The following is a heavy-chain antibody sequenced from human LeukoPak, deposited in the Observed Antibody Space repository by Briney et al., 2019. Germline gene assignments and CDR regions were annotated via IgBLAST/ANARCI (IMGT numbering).Heavy chain of an antibody. J-gene: IGHJ6*03. CDR2: IYYSGST. CDR3: ARDSCSGGSCYNYTDV. V-gene: IGHV4-59*01. D-gene: IGHD2-15*01. CDR1: GGSISSYY. Sequence: SETLSLTCTVSGGSISSYYWSWIRQPPGKGLEWIGYIYYSGSTNYNPSLKSRVTISVDTSKNQFSLKLSSVTAADTAVYYCARDSCSGGSCYNYTDVWGKGTTVTVSS.